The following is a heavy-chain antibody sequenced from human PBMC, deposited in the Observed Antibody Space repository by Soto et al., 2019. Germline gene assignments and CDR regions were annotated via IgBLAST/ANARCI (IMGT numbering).Heavy chain of an antibody. D-gene: IGHD5-12*01. CDR3: ARGQEGVVATH. V-gene: IGHV4-34*01. Sequence: QVQLQQWGAGLLKPSETLSLNCAVTGGSLSGYYWSWIRQPPGKGLEWIGEVKDGGLTNYSPSLRGRVNISSDTSNNQFSLRLNSVTAADTGVYYCARGQEGVVATHWDQGSLVTVSS. CDR2: VKDGGLT. J-gene: IGHJ4*02. CDR1: GGSLSGYY.